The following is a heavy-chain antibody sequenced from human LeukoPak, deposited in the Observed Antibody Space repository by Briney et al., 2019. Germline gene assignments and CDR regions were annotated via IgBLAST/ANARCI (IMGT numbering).Heavy chain of an antibody. D-gene: IGHD2-15*01. CDR2: ISRSGSTK. V-gene: IGHV3-11*01. CDR3: ARVLRYCSGGNCYSGGLGYMDV. CDR1: GFTFSDYN. J-gene: IGHJ6*03. Sequence: PGGSLRLSCAASGFTFSDYNMRWLRQAPGKGLEWVSSISRSGSTKYYAASVKGRFTISRDNAKNSLFLQMNSLRAGDTAVYYCARVLRYCSGGNCYSGGLGYMDVWGKGTTVTISS.